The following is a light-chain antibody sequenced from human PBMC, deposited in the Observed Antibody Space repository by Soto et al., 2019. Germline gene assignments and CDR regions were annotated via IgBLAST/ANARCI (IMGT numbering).Light chain of an antibody. J-gene: IGLJ3*02. CDR3: QSYDTRLGDWV. CDR1: DSNIGAGYD. Sequence: QSVLTQPPSVSGAPGQTVTISCSGSDSNIGAGYDLHWYQQVPGTAPKLLIHSNYLRASGVPDRFSASKSVTSASLAIIGLQADEEADYYCQSYDTRLGDWVFGGGTQLTVL. CDR2: SNY. V-gene: IGLV1-40*01.